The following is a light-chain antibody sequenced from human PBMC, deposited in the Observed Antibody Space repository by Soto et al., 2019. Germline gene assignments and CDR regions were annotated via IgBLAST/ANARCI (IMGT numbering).Light chain of an antibody. CDR1: QSVSSY. Sequence: IVLTHSPATPSLTPCERATLSARASQSVSSYLAWYKQKPGQAPRLLIYDAYNRATGIPARFSGSGSGTDFTLTISSLEPEDFAVYYCQQRSNWPLNCGGGTKVDI. CDR3: QQRSNWPLN. J-gene: IGKJ4*01. V-gene: IGKV3-11*01. CDR2: DAY.